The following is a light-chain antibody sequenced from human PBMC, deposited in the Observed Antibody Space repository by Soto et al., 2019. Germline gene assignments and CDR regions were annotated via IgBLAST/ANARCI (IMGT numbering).Light chain of an antibody. Sequence: QSVLTQSPSASASLGASVKLTCTLSSGHSSYAIAWHQQQPEKGPRYLMKLNSDGSHSKGDGIPDRFSGSSSGAERSLTISSRQSEDEADYYCQTWGTGILVFGGGTQLTV. CDR1: SGHSSYA. CDR2: LNSDGSH. V-gene: IGLV4-69*01. J-gene: IGLJ3*02. CDR3: QTWGTGILV.